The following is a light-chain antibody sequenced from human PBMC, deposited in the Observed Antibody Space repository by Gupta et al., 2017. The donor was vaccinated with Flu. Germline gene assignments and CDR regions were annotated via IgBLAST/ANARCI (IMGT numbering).Light chain of an antibody. CDR3: QQYRSSPWT. CDR2: KAS. V-gene: IGKV1-5*03. J-gene: IGKJ1*01. CDR1: QTIDSW. Sequence: DIHLTQSPSTLSASVGDRVTITCRASQTIDSWLAWYQKKPGRAPKSLIYKASSIETGVPSRFSGSGSGTEFILTISSLQPDDFATYYCQQYRSSPWTFGQGTKVEIK.